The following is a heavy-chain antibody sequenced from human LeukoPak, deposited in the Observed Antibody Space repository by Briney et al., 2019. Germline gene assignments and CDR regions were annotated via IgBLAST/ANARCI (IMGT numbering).Heavy chain of an antibody. J-gene: IGHJ4*02. CDR2: ISAYNGNT. CDR1: GYTFTSYG. CDR3: ARDLRVDTAPGY. D-gene: IGHD5-18*01. V-gene: IGHV1-18*01. Sequence: ASVKVSRKASGYTFTSYGISWVRQAPGQGLEWMGWISAYNGNTNYAQKLQGRVTMTTDTSTSTAYMELRSLRSDDTAVYYCARDLRVDTAPGYWGQGTLVTVSS.